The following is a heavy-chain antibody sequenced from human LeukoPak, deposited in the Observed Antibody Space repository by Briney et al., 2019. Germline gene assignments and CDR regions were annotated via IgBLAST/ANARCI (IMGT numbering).Heavy chain of an antibody. CDR3: GGSSGPFFDY. J-gene: IGHJ4*02. D-gene: IGHD1-26*01. CDR2: IYYSGST. CDR1: GGSISTYY. V-gene: IGHV4-59*05. Sequence: SETLSLTCTVSGGSISTYYWTWIRQPPGKGLEWIGSIYYSGSTYYNPSLKSRVTISVDTSKNQFSLKLSSVTAADTAVYYCGGSSGPFFDYWGQGTLVTVSS.